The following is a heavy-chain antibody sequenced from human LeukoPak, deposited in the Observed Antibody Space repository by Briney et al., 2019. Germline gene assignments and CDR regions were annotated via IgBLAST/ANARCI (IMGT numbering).Heavy chain of an antibody. CDR1: GFTFSNAW. CDR3: TTDRTFASGWFGKLVY. J-gene: IGHJ4*02. Sequence: GGSLRLSCAASGFTFSNAWMSWVRQAPGKGLEWVGRIKRKSDGGTTDYAAPVKGRFTISGDDSKNTLYLQMNSLKTEDTAVYYCTTDRTFASGWFGKLVYWGQGTLVTVSS. V-gene: IGHV3-15*01. CDR2: IKRKSDGGTT. D-gene: IGHD3-10*01.